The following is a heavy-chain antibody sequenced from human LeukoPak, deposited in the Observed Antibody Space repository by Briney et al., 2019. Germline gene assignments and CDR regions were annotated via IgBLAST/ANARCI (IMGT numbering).Heavy chain of an antibody. CDR2: ISWNSGSI. CDR1: GFTFDDYA. CDR3: ARVARGFDI. J-gene: IGHJ3*02. Sequence: GGSLRLSCAASGFTFDDYAMHWVRQAPGKGLEWVSGISWNSGSIGYADSVKGRFTISRDNSENTMYLQVNSLRAEDTAIYYCARVARGFDIWGQGTMVTVSS. V-gene: IGHV3-9*01.